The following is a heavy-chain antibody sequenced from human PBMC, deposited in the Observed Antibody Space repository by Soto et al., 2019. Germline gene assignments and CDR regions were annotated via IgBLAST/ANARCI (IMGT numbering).Heavy chain of an antibody. CDR1: GGTFSSYA. D-gene: IGHD1-1*01. CDR2: IIPIFGTT. CDR3: ARGTVTGSEYNYYYYGVDV. J-gene: IGHJ6*02. Sequence: QVQLVQSGAEVKKPGSSVKVSCKASGGTFSSYAIDWVRQAPGQGLEWMGGIIPIFGTTNYAQKLQGRVKLTADESTRTAYMELSTLRSEDTAVYYCARGTVTGSEYNYYYYGVDVWGQGTTVTVSS. V-gene: IGHV1-69*12.